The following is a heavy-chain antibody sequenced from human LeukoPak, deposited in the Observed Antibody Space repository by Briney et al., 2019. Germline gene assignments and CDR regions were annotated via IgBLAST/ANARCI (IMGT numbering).Heavy chain of an antibody. V-gene: IGHV3-15*01. CDR2: IQSKTDSGTT. CDR1: GLTFSNAW. D-gene: IGHD2-21*02. Sequence: TGGSLRLSCAASGLTFSNAWMSWVRQAPGKGLEWVGRIQSKTDSGTTDYAAPVKGRFTISRDDSKNTLYLQMNSLKTDDTAVYYCTTELYCGGDCYPGAWGQGTLVTVSS. J-gene: IGHJ5*02. CDR3: TTELYCGGDCYPGA.